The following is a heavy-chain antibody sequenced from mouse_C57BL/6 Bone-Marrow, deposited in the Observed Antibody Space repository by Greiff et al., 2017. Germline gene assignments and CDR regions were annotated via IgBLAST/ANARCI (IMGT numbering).Heavy chain of an antibody. J-gene: IGHJ2*01. CDR3: ARQEDYYFDY. V-gene: IGHV1-64*01. Sequence: QVQLQQPGAELVKPGASVKLSCKASGYNFTSYWMHWVKQRPGQGLEWIGMIHPNSGSTNYNEKFKSKATLTVDKSSSTAYMQLSSLTSEDSAVYYCARQEDYYFDYWGQGTTLTVSS. CDR1: GYNFTSYW. CDR2: IHPNSGST.